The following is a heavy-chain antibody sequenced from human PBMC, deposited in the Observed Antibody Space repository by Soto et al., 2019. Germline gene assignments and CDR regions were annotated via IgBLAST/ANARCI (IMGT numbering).Heavy chain of an antibody. CDR1: GFTFSSYG. CDR2: IWYDGSNK. V-gene: IGHV3-33*01. J-gene: IGHJ6*02. Sequence: QVQLVESGGGVVQPGRSLRLSCAASGFTFSSYGMHWVRQAPGKGLEWVAVIWYDGSNKYYADSVKGRFTISRDNSKNTLYLQMNSLIAEDTAVYYCARPSIAAAGTLPWCYYYYGMDVWGQGTTVTVSS. CDR3: ARPSIAAAGTLPWCYYYYGMDV. D-gene: IGHD6-13*01.